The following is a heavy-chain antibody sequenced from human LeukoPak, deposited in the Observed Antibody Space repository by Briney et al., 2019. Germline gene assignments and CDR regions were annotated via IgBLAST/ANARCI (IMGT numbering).Heavy chain of an antibody. CDR3: TTVERWLLRSSPY. D-gene: IGHD5-24*01. CDR1: GLTFSNAW. J-gene: IGHJ4*02. CDR2: IETKTDGGTT. V-gene: IGHV3-15*04. Sequence: GGSLRLSCAVSGLTFSNAWMSWVRQAPGKGLEWVGRIETKTDGGTTDYAAPVKGRFTISRDDSKNTLYLQMNSLKTDDTAVYYCTTVERWLLRSSPYWGQGTLVTVSS.